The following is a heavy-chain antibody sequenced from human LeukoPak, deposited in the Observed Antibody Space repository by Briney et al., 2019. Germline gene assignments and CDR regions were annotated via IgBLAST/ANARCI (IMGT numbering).Heavy chain of an antibody. J-gene: IGHJ3*02. CDR1: GYTFSNYY. CDR3: ARIRGGYNDAYDI. V-gene: IGHV1-46*01. CDR2: INPSAGNT. Sequence: ASVKVSCKASGYTFSNYYMHWVRQAPGQGLEWMGLINPSAGNTNYAQRFQGRVTMTRNTSTSTVYMELSSLRSEDTAVYYCARIRGGYNDAYDIWGQGTMVTVPS. D-gene: IGHD5-24*01.